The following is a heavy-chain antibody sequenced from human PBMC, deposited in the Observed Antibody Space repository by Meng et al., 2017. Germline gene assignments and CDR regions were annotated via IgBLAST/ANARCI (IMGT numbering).Heavy chain of an antibody. CDR2: ISGSGGST. D-gene: IGHD3-10*01. J-gene: IGHJ4*02. V-gene: IGHV3-23*01. Sequence: GESLKISCAASGFTFSSYAMSWVRQAPGKGLEWVSAISGSGGSTYYADSVKGRFNISRDNSKNTLYLQMNSLRDEDTDVYYCAKVEATMVRGVVRGNYFDYWGQGTLVTVSS. CDR1: GFTFSSYA. CDR3: AKVEATMVRGVVRGNYFDY.